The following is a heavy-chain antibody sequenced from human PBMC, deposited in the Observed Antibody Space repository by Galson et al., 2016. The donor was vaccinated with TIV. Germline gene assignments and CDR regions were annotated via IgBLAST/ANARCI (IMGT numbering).Heavy chain of an antibody. CDR2: ISGYSVNT. J-gene: IGHJ6*03. Sequence: SVKVSCKASGYTFNNFGITWVRQAPGQGLEWMGWISGYSVNTNYAQKFQGRVTMTTDTSTGTAYMELRSLGSDDTAVYYCARVPHSTYCSTSTCKGYYLDVWGRGTTVTVSS. D-gene: IGHD2-2*01. CDR1: GYTFNNFG. V-gene: IGHV1-18*01. CDR3: ARVPHSTYCSTSTCKGYYLDV.